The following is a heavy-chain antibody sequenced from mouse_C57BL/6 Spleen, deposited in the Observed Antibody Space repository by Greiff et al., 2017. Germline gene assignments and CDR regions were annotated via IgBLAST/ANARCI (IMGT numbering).Heavy chain of an antibody. CDR1: GFTFTDYY. CDR2: IRNKANGYTT. D-gene: IGHD1-1*01. J-gene: IGHJ2*01. CDR3: ARYGSLYFDY. V-gene: IGHV7-3*01. Sequence: EVMLVESGGGLVQPGGSLSLSCAASGFTFTDYYMSWVRQPPGKALEWLGFIRNKANGYTTEYSASVKGRFTISRDNSQSILYLQMNALRAEDSATYYCARYGSLYFDYWGQGTTLTVSS.